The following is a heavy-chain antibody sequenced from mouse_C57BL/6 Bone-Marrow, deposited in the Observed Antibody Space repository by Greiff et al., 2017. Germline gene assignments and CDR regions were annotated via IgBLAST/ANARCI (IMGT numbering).Heavy chain of an antibody. D-gene: IGHD2-3*01. CDR2: IDPANGNT. J-gene: IGHJ1*03. Sequence: VQLQQSVAELVRPGASVKLSCTASGFNIKNTYMHWVKQRPEQGLEWIGRIDPANGNTKYAPKFQGKATITADTSSHTAYLQLSSLTTEDTAIYYCVPDGYSEGYFDVWGTGTTVTVSS. CDR3: VPDGYSEGYFDV. V-gene: IGHV14-3*01. CDR1: GFNIKNTY.